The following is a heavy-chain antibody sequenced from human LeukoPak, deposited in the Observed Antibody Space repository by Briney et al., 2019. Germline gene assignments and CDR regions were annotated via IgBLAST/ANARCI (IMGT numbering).Heavy chain of an antibody. Sequence: GGSLRLSCAASGFSFKDYNMHWVRQAPGKGLEWVAVITYDGSNKYYADSVKGRFTISRDNSNNTLYLQMNSLRAEDTAVYYCAKDLTTVTSQGDYWGQGTLVTVSS. J-gene: IGHJ4*02. CDR1: GFSFKDYN. V-gene: IGHV3-30*18. D-gene: IGHD4-17*01. CDR3: AKDLTTVTSQGDY. CDR2: ITYDGSNK.